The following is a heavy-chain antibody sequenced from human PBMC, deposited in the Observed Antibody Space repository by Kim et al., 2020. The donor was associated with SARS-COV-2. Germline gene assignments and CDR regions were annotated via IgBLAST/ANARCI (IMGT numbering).Heavy chain of an antibody. J-gene: IGHJ4*02. Sequence: SETLSLTCTVSGGSISSSSYYWGWIRQPPGKGLEWIGSIYYSGSTYYNPSLKSRVTTSVDTSKNQFSLKLSSVTATDTAVYYCARQGHYQLLYDGFDYWGQGTLVTVSS. CDR3: ARQGHYQLLYDGFDY. CDR2: IYYSGST. CDR1: GGSISSSSYY. D-gene: IGHD2-2*02. V-gene: IGHV4-39*01.